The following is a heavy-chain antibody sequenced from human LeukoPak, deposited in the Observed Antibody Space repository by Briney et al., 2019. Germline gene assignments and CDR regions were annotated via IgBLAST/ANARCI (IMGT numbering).Heavy chain of an antibody. J-gene: IGHJ3*02. CDR1: GFSFSASA. D-gene: IGHD5-18*01. Sequence: GGSLRLSCAASGFSFSASAMHWVRQASGKGLEWVGRIRSKGNSYATEYGASVKGRFTISRDDSKNTAYLQMNSLKTEDTAVYYCAKNYLDYVDTAMLKPRKNDAFDIWGQGTMVTVSS. CDR3: AKNYLDYVDTAMLKPRKNDAFDI. CDR2: IRSKGNSYAT. V-gene: IGHV3-73*01.